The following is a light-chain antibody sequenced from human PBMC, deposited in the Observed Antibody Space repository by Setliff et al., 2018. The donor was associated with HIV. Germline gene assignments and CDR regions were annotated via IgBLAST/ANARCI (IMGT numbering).Light chain of an antibody. Sequence: QSALTQPAAVSGSPGQSITISCTGTSRDVGGYNYVSWYQQHPGKAPKLIIYEVRNRPSGVSNRFSGSKSGNTASLTISGLQAEDEADYFCSSYTISSTQLFGTGTKAPS. CDR2: EVR. CDR3: SSYTISSTQL. J-gene: IGLJ1*01. V-gene: IGLV2-14*01. CDR1: SRDVGGYNY.